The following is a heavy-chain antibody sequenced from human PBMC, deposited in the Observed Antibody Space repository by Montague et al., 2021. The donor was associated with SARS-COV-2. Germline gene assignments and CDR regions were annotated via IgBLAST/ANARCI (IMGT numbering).Heavy chain of an antibody. CDR2: VTWNGITT. CDR3: TRGFRGGPFDC. D-gene: IGHD3-10*01. J-gene: IGHJ4*02. Sequence: SLRLSCAASGFTFDVYGMGWVRQTPGKGLEWVSGVTWNGITTGYADSVKGRFTISRDNAKNSLYLEMNTLRAEDTALYYCTRGFRGGPFDCWGQGTLVTVSS. CDR1: GFTFDVYG. V-gene: IGHV3-20*04.